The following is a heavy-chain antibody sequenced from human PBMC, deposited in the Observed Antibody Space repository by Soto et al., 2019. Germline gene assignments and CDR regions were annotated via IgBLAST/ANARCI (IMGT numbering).Heavy chain of an antibody. D-gene: IGHD2-21*02. Sequence: TGGPLRLSWAGSGFTMSTSFMSWVRQAAGKGLEWVSVLYSGGNTYYPDSVRGRFISSRDDSKNTLYLQMNSLRAEDTAVYYCAKHRVTASGDLASWGQGPQVTVS. CDR3: AKHRVTASGDLAS. J-gene: IGHJ5*01. CDR1: GFTMSTSF. CDR2: LYSGGNT. V-gene: IGHV3-66*04.